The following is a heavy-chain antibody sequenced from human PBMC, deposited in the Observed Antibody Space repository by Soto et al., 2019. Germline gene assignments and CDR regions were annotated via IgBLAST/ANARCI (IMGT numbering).Heavy chain of an antibody. D-gene: IGHD5-18*01. J-gene: IGHJ6*02. V-gene: IGHV3-33*01. CDR2: IWYDGSNK. CDR1: GFTFSSYG. Sequence: VQLVESGGGVVQPGRSLRLSCAASGFTFSSYGMHWVRQAPGKGLEWVAVIWYDGSNKYYADSVKGRFTISRDNSKNTLYLQMNSLRAEDTAVYYCARTAMVTRGMDVWGQGTTVTVSS. CDR3: ARTAMVTRGMDV.